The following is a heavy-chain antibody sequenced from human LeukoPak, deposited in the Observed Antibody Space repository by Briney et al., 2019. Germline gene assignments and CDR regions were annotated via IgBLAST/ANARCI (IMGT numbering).Heavy chain of an antibody. V-gene: IGHV3-21*04. Sequence: PGGSLRLSCAASGFTVSSYGMNWVRQPPGKGLEWVSSITSISSSINYADSVKGRFTISRDNAKNSIYVQMKSLRAEDTAVYYCARRAGAYSHPYDYWGQGTLVTVSS. CDR3: ARRAGAYSHPYDY. J-gene: IGHJ4*02. D-gene: IGHD4/OR15-4a*01. CDR2: ITSISSSI. CDR1: GFTVSSYG.